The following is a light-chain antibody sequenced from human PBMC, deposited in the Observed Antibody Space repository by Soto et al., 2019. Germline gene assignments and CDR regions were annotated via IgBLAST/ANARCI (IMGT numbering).Light chain of an antibody. Sequence: QSALTQPASVSGSPGQSITISCTGTSSDIGGYNFVSWYQQHPGKAPKLMFYDVTNRPSGVSNRFSGSKSGNTPSLTISGLQAEDEAVYYCSSYTSTNTVVFGGGTKLTVL. CDR3: SSYTSTNTVV. J-gene: IGLJ2*01. CDR1: SSDIGGYNF. V-gene: IGLV2-14*03. CDR2: DVT.